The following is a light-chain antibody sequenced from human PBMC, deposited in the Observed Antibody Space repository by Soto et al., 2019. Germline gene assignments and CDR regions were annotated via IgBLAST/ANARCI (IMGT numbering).Light chain of an antibody. V-gene: IGKV3-11*01. CDR1: QSVSKS. CDR3: QQGNGWPILT. Sequence: EIVLTQSPATLSLSPGERATLSCRASQSVSKSLAWYQQKPGQAPKLLIYTTSNRATGIPARFSGSGSRTDYTLTISSLEHEDFAVYYCQQGNGWPILTFGPGTKVDIK. J-gene: IGKJ3*01. CDR2: TTS.